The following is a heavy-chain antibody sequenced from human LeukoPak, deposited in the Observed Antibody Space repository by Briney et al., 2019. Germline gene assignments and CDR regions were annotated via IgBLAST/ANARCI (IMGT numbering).Heavy chain of an antibody. CDR1: EFTFSTYG. J-gene: IGHJ4*02. V-gene: IGHV3-48*01. CDR3: ATYSGYDRIFDH. CDR2: ISGSSSAI. Sequence: PGGSLRLSCAASEFTFSTYGMNWVRQAPGKGLEWVSYISGSSSAIYYTDSVKGRFTISRDNAEKSVYLQMNGLRAEDTAVYYCATYSGYDRIFDHWGQGTLVTVSS. D-gene: IGHD5-12*01.